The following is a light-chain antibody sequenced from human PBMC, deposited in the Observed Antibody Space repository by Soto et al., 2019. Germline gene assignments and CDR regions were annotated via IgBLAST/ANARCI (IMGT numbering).Light chain of an antibody. CDR3: QQYNNWPPWT. CDR1: QSVGSN. V-gene: IGKV3-15*01. Sequence: EIVMTQSPATLSVSPGERATLSCRASQSVGSNLAWYQQKPGQAPRLLIYGASTRATGIPARFSGSGSGTEFTLTISSLQSEDLAVYYCQQYNNWPPWTFGQGTKVEIK. CDR2: GAS. J-gene: IGKJ1*01.